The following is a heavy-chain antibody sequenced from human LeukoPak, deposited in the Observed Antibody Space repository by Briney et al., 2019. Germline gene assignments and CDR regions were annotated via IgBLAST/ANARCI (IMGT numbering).Heavy chain of an antibody. Sequence: GESLKISCKGSGYSFASYWIGWVRQMPGRGLEWMGIIYPGDSDTRYNPSFQGQVTISADKSISTAYLQWSSLKASDTATYYCARHDILTGYHPDYWGQGTLVTVSS. CDR2: IYPGDSDT. V-gene: IGHV5-51*01. CDR1: GYSFASYW. CDR3: ARHDILTGYHPDY. D-gene: IGHD3-9*01. J-gene: IGHJ4*02.